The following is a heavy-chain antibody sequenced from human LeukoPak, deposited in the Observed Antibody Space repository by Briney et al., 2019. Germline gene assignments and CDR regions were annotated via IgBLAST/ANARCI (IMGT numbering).Heavy chain of an antibody. Sequence: PGGSLRLSCAASGFTFSSYAMSWVRQAPGKGLEWVSAISGSGSSTFYADSVKGRFTISRDNSKNSLYLQMNSLRAEDTAVYYCAGYYYDSSGPTAWFDPWGQGTLVTVSS. CDR1: GFTFSSYA. V-gene: IGHV3-23*01. CDR3: AGYYYDSSGPTAWFDP. J-gene: IGHJ5*02. D-gene: IGHD3-22*01. CDR2: ISGSGSST.